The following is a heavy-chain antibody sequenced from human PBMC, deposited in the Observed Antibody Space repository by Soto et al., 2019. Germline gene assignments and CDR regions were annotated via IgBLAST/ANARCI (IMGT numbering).Heavy chain of an antibody. Sequence: VGSLRLSCAASGFTFSTHAMSWVRQAPGKGLEWVSGISASGSTTYYADSVKGQFTISRDNSKNTLYLQMNSLRAEDTAVYYCANQSKWRSTSGDSGGSTCPFDCWGQGTLVTVSS. V-gene: IGHV3-23*01. CDR3: ANQSKWRSTSGDSGGSTCPFDC. CDR1: GFTFSTHA. D-gene: IGHD2-2*01. CDR2: ISASGSTT. J-gene: IGHJ4*02.